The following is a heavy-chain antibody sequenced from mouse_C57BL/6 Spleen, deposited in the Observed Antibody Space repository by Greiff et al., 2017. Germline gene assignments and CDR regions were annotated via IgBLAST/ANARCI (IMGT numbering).Heavy chain of an antibody. CDR1: GYTFTDYN. CDR3: ARTYDYGSSYTWVAY. V-gene: IGHV1-18*01. J-gene: IGHJ3*01. CDR2: INPNNGGT. Sequence: EVQLQQSGPELVKPGASVKIPCKASGYTFTDYNMDWVKQSHGKSLEWIGDINPNNGGTIYNQKFKGKATLTVDKSSSTAYMELRSLTSEDTAVYYCARTYDYGSSYTWVAYWGQGTLVTVSA. D-gene: IGHD1-1*01.